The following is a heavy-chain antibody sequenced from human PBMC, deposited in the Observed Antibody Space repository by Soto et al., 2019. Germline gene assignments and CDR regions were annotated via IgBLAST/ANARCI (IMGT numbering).Heavy chain of an antibody. CDR2: IYYSGST. CDR3: AIGHRYCGGGSSFLLGN. D-gene: IGHD2-15*01. CDR1: GASISNYF. J-gene: IGHJ1*01. V-gene: IGHV4-59*01. Sequence: SETLSLTCTVSGASISNYFWSWIRQPPGKGLEWIGYIYYSGSTNYNPSLESRVTISVDTSNNQFSLKLSSVTPADTAVYYCAIGHRYCGGGSSFLLGNWGRGALVTLPS.